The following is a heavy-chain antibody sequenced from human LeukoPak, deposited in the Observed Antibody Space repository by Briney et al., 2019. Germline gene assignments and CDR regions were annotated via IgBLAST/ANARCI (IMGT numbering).Heavy chain of an antibody. D-gene: IGHD2-15*01. Sequence: PSETLSLTCAVYGGSFSGYYWSWIHQPPGKGLEWIGEINHSGSTNYNPSLKSRVTISVDTSKNQFSLKLRSVTAADTAVYYCAREVVAATAGQHYYYYMDVWGKGTTVTISS. CDR1: GGSFSGYY. CDR3: AREVVAATAGQHYYYYMDV. CDR2: INHSGST. V-gene: IGHV4-34*01. J-gene: IGHJ6*03.